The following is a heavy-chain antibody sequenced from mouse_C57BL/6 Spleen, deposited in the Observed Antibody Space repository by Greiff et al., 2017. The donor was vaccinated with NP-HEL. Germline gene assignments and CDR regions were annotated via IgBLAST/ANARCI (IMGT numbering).Heavy chain of an antibody. J-gene: IGHJ2*01. CDR2: FHPYNDDT. D-gene: IGHD1-1*02. CDR1: GYTFTTYP. CDR3: ARRGLLFYYFDY. V-gene: IGHV1-47*01. Sequence: VKLMESGAELVKPGASVKMSCKASGYTFTTYPIEWMKQNHGKSLEWIGNFHPYNDDTKYNEKFKGKATLTVEKSSSTVYLELSRLTSDDSAVYYCARRGLLFYYFDYWGQGTTLTVSS.